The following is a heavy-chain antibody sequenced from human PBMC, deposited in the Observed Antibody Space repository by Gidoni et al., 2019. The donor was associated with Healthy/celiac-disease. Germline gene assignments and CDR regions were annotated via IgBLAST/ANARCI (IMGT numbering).Heavy chain of an antibody. J-gene: IGHJ2*01. Sequence: EVQLLESGGGLVQPGGSLRLSCAASGFTFSSYARSWVRQAPGKGLEWVSSIIGSGGSTYYADSVKGRFTISRDNSKNTLYLQMNSLRAEDTAVYYCAKGGYCSSTSCPNWYFDLWGRGTLVTVSS. D-gene: IGHD2-2*01. CDR3: AKGGYCSSTSCPNWYFDL. CDR1: GFTFSSYA. CDR2: IIGSGGST. V-gene: IGHV3-23*01.